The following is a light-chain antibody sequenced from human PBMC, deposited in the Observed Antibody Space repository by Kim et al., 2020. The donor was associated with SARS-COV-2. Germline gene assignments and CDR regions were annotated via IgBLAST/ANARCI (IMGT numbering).Light chain of an antibody. J-gene: IGLJ1*01. CDR1: ALPEKQ. Sequence: QGQTARITCSGDALPEKQTYWYQQKSGQAPLLLIYKDSERPSGMPGRFSGSSSGTTVTLTISGVQAEDDADYYCQSADGSGTYVFGTGTKVTVL. CDR3: QSADGSGTYV. V-gene: IGLV3-25*03. CDR2: KDS.